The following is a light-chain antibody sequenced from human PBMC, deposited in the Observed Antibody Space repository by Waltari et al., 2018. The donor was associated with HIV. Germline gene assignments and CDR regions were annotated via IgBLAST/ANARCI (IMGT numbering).Light chain of an antibody. CDR1: ALTKQD. Sequence: SYELTQPPSVSVSPGQTARITCAGDALTKQDAYWYHQKPGQAPVLVIYKDTERPSGIPERFSGSSSGTTVTLTISGVQAEDEADYYCQSADSSGTWVFGGGTKLTVL. CDR3: QSADSSGTWV. V-gene: IGLV3-25*03. J-gene: IGLJ3*02. CDR2: KDT.